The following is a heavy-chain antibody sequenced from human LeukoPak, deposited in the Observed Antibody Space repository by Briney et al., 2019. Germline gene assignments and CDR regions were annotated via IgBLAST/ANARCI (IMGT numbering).Heavy chain of an antibody. V-gene: IGHV1-24*01. Sequence: ASVKVSCKVSGYTLTELSMHWVRQAPGKGLEWMGGFDPEDGERIYAQKFQGRVTMTEDTSTDTAYMELSSLRSEDTAVYYCARGPSQYYDSSGYYCDYWGQGTLVTVSS. CDR2: FDPEDGER. CDR1: GYTLTELS. CDR3: ARGPSQYYDSSGYYCDY. D-gene: IGHD3-22*01. J-gene: IGHJ4*02.